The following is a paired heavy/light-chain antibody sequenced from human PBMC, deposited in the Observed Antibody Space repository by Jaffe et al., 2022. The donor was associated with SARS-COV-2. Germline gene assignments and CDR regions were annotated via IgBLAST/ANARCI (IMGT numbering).Light chain of an antibody. V-gene: IGKV2-28*01. Sequence: DIVMTQSPLSLPVTPGEPASISCRSSQSLLHSNGYNYLDWYLQKPGQSPQLLIYLGSNRASGVPDRFSGSGSGTDFTLKISRVEAEDVGVYYCMQALQTPGTFGQGTKLEIK. CDR3: MQALQTPGT. J-gene: IGKJ2*01. CDR2: LGS. CDR1: QSLLHSNGYNY.
Heavy chain of an antibody. D-gene: IGHD3-22*01. Sequence: QVTLKESGPVLVKPTETLTLTCTVSGFSLSNARMGVSWIRQPPGKALEWLAHIFSNDEKSYSTSLKSRLTISKDTSKSQVVLTMTNMDPVDTATYYCARTQRVTYYYDSSGSYPDYWGQGTLVTVSS. J-gene: IGHJ4*02. CDR3: ARTQRVTYYYDSSGSYPDY. CDR1: GFSLSNARMG. CDR2: IFSNDEK. V-gene: IGHV2-26*01.